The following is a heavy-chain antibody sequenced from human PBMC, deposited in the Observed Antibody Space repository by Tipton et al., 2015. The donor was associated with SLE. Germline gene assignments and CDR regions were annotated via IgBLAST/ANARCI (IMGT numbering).Heavy chain of an antibody. CDR1: GGSISSSSYY. V-gene: IGHV4-39*07. Sequence: TLSLTCTVSGGSISSSSYYWGWIRQPPGKGLEWSGEINHGGSTNYNPSLKSRVTISVDTSKNQFSLKLSSVTAADTAVYYCAQAHLWGSYRYASDIWGQGTMVTVSS. CDR3: AQAHLWGSYRYASDI. CDR2: INHGGST. J-gene: IGHJ3*02. D-gene: IGHD3-16*02.